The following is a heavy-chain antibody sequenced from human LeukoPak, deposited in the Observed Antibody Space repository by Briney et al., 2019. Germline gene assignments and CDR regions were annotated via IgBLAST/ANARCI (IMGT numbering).Heavy chain of an antibody. Sequence: GGSLRLSCAASGFMFDDHTMHWVRQLPGKGLEWVSLISWEGSTTYYADSVKDRFTTSRDTSKNSLFLQMNSLRTEDTALYYCPKARSSSWSYLESWGQGTLVTVSS. D-gene: IGHD6-13*01. J-gene: IGHJ4*02. CDR3: PKARSSSWSYLES. CDR1: GFMFDDHT. CDR2: ISWEGSTT. V-gene: IGHV3-43*01.